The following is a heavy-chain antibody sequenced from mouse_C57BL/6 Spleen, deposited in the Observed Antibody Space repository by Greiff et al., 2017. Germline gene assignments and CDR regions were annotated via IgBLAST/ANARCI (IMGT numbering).Heavy chain of an antibody. CDR3: ARGGTWDY. D-gene: IGHD3-3*01. V-gene: IGHV1-59*01. J-gene: IGHJ2*01. CDR1: GYTFTSYW. Sequence: VQLQQPGAELVRPGTSVKLSCKASGYTFTSYWMHWVKQRPGQGLEWIGVIDPSDSYTNYNQKFKGKATLTVDTSSSTAYMQLSSLTSEDSAVYYCARGGTWDYWGQGTTLTVSS. CDR2: IDPSDSYT.